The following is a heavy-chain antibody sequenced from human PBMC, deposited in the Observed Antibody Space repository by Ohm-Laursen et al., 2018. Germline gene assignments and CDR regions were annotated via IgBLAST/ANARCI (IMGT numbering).Heavy chain of an antibody. CDR1: GGSISNYY. V-gene: IGHV4-59*08. CDR3: ARRGSGGRSFDY. J-gene: IGHJ4*02. CDR2: VSDNGGT. Sequence: SETLSLTCTVSGGSISNYYWTWIRQPPGKGLECIGYVSDNGGTNYNPSFKSRLTISVDTSKNQFSLNLRSVTAADTAVYYCARRGSGGRSFDYWGQGSLVTVSS. D-gene: IGHD2-15*01.